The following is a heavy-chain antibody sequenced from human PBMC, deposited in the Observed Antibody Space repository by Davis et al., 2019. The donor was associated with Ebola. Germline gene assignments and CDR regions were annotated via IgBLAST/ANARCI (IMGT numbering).Heavy chain of an antibody. CDR3: ARDLRYDSSGYDYYFYMDV. Sequence: PSETLSLTCTVSGGSISRGSSYWTWIRQHPGKGLEWIGYIYYNGSTYYKPSLKSRVTISLDTSKNQFSLNLYSVTAADTAVYYCARDLRYDSSGYDYYFYMDVWGKGTTVTVSS. V-gene: IGHV4-31*03. CDR1: GGSISRGSSY. J-gene: IGHJ6*03. D-gene: IGHD3-22*01. CDR2: IYYNGST.